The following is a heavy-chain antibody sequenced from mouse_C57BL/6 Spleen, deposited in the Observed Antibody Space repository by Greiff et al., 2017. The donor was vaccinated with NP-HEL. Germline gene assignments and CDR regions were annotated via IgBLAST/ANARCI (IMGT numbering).Heavy chain of an antibody. CDR3: AVSPYYYAMDY. J-gene: IGHJ4*01. CDR1: GYTFTSYW. Sequence: VQLQQPGAELVMPGASVKLSCKASGYTFTSYWMHWVKQRPGQGLEWIGEIDPSDSYTNYNQKFKGKSTLTVDKSSSTAYMQLSSLTSEDSAVYYCAVSPYYYAMDYWGQGTSVTVSS. V-gene: IGHV1-69*01. CDR2: IDPSDSYT.